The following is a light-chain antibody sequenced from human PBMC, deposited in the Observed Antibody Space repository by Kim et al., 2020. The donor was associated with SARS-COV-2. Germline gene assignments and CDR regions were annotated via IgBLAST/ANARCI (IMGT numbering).Light chain of an antibody. V-gene: IGKV3-11*01. CDR3: FQHVAWPLT. CDR1: QSVHIF. J-gene: IGKJ4*01. Sequence: EIVLTQSPATLSLSPGARATLSCKASQSVHIFLAWYQQKPAQAPRLLIYDASNRATGIPARFSGSGSGTEFTLTINTLEPEDFATYYCFQHVAWPLTFGGGTQVDIK. CDR2: DAS.